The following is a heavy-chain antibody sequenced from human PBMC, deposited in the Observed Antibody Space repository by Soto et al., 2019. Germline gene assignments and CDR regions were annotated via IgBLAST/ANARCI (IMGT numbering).Heavy chain of an antibody. V-gene: IGHV1-18*04. D-gene: IGHD3-16*01. J-gene: IGHJ6*02. Sequence: ASMRVSCKSSSYTVRNYGIICVLQSTVQVLEWMGWISAYNGNTNYAQNFQGRVTMTTDTSSSTAYMELSSLRSEDTAVYYCARATLMRGYYYYYYGMDGWGQGNKVT. CDR1: SYTVRNYG. CDR3: ARATLMRGYYYYYYGMDG. CDR2: ISAYNGNT.